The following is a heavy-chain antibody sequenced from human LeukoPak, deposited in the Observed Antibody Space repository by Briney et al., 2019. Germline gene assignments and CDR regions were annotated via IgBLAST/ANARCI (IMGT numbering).Heavy chain of an antibody. J-gene: IGHJ4*02. CDR1: GFTLSNSA. D-gene: IGHD6-19*01. CDR3: AKFMHSSGLLRTGNYFDY. CDR2: FSGPGKT. Sequence: PGGSLRLSCAASGFTLSNSAMSWVRQAPGKGLEWVSGFSGPGKTYYADSVKGRFTISRDTSKSTLYLQINSLRAEDTAVYYCAKFMHSSGLLRTGNYFDYWGQGTLVTVSS. V-gene: IGHV3-23*01.